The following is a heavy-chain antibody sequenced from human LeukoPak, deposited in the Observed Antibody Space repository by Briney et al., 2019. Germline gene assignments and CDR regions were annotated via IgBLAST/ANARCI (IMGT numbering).Heavy chain of an antibody. CDR3: ARDLSSGGAFDI. CDR2: IYYSGST. CDR1: GGSISSGGYY. J-gene: IGHJ3*02. D-gene: IGHD6-19*01. Sequence: SQTLFLTCTVSGGSISSGGYYWSRIRQHPGKGLEWIGYIYYSGSTYYNPSLKSRVTISVDTSKNQFSLKLSSVTAADTAVYYCARDLSSGGAFDIWGQGTMVTVPS. V-gene: IGHV4-31*03.